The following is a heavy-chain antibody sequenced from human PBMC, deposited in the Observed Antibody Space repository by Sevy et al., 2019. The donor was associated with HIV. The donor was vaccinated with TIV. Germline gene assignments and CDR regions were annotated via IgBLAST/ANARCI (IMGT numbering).Heavy chain of an antibody. Sequence: SETLSLTCTVSGASISSYSWSWIRQPAGKGLEWIGRIYTSGSTNYNPSFKSRVTMSVDTSKNQFSLKLSSVTAADTAVYYCARETYYYDSSGYDYYFDYWGQGTLVTVSS. CDR2: IYTSGST. CDR1: GASISSYS. CDR3: ARETYYYDSSGYDYYFDY. V-gene: IGHV4-4*07. D-gene: IGHD3-22*01. J-gene: IGHJ4*02.